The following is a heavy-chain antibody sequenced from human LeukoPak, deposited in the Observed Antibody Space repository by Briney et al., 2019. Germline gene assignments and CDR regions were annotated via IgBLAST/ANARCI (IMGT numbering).Heavy chain of an antibody. J-gene: IGHJ4*02. Sequence: SETLSLTCAVYGGSFSDYYWTWLRQPPGRGLEWIGEINHSGSPNNNPSLKSRVSISFDTSKNQFSLKLTSVTAADTAVYYCGSRRTAMFGVIKGPIDYWGQGTLVTVSS. V-gene: IGHV4-34*01. D-gene: IGHD3-3*01. CDR3: GSRRTAMFGVIKGPIDY. CDR1: GGSFSDYY. CDR2: INHSGSP.